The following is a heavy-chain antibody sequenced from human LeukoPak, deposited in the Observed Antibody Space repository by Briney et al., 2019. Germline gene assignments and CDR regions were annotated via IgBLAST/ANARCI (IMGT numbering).Heavy chain of an antibody. Sequence: GESLKISCKGSGYSFTSYWIGWVRQMPGKGLEWMGIIYPGDSDTRYSPSFQGQVTISADKSISTAYLQWSSLKASDTAMYYCARQTPTTIFGVGFWFDPWGQGTLVTVSS. V-gene: IGHV5-51*01. CDR3: ARQTPTTIFGVGFWFDP. J-gene: IGHJ5*02. CDR1: GYSFTSYW. D-gene: IGHD3-3*01. CDR2: IYPGDSDT.